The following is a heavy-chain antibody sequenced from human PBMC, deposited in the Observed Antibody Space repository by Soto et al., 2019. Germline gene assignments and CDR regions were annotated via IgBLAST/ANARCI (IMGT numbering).Heavy chain of an antibody. V-gene: IGHV3-23*01. CDR2: ISNSGETT. CDR1: RFSFRSYA. J-gene: IGHJ5*02. D-gene: IGHD1-7*01. Sequence: LRLSCVVSRFSFRSYAMIWVRQAPVKGPEWVSSISNSGETTYVADSVKGRFIISRDNSRNTLYLQMSSLRPEDTAIYYCAKNWDYAAGDWFDPWGQGTLVTVSS. CDR3: AKNWDYAAGDWFDP.